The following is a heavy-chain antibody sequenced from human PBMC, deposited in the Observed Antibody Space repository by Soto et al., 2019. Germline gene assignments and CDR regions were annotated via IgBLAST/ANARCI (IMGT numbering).Heavy chain of an antibody. V-gene: IGHV3-23*01. CDR2: ISGSGGST. Sequence: GGSLRLSCAASGFTFSSYAMSWVRQAPGKGLEWVSAISGSGGSTYYADSVKGRLTISRDNTKNTLYLQMNSLRAEDTAVYYCAKDKKTYYYDSSGYYSSSGPLHWGQGTLVTVSS. CDR3: AKDKKTYYYDSSGYYSSSGPLH. CDR1: GFTFSSYA. D-gene: IGHD3-22*01. J-gene: IGHJ4*02.